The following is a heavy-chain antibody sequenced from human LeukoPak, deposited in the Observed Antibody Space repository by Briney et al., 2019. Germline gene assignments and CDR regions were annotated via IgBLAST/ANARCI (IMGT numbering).Heavy chain of an antibody. V-gene: IGHV4-4*07. J-gene: IGHJ4*02. Sequence: SETLSLTCIVSGGSISGSYWSWIRQPAGKGLEWIGRLYTSGSTNYNPSLNSRVTMSVDTSKNQFSLKLSSVTAADTAVYYCARFNRAFMGAAIDYWGQGTLVTVSS. D-gene: IGHD1-26*01. CDR2: LYTSGST. CDR3: ARFNRAFMGAAIDY. CDR1: GGSISGSY.